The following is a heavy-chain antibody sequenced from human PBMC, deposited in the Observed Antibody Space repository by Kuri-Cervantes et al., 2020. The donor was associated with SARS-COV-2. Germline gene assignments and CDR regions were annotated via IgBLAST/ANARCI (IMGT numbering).Heavy chain of an antibody. CDR3: ARPSSGPSSSLDL. V-gene: IGHV5-51*01. D-gene: IGHD6-13*01. CDR2: IYPGDSDT. J-gene: IGHJ5*02. CDR1: GYSFTNYW. Sequence: GESLKISCKASGYSFTNYWVGWVRQMPGKGLEWMGIIYPGDSDTRYSPSFEGQVTISADKSITTANLQWNSQKASDTAVCYCARPSSGPSSSLDLWGQGTLVTVSS.